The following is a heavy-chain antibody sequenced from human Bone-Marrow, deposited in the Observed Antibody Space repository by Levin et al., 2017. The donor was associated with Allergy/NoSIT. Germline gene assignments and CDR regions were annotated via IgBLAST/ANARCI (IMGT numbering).Heavy chain of an antibody. V-gene: IGHV3-30*04. CDR2: ISYDGSNK. J-gene: IGHJ4*02. Sequence: GGSLRLSCAASGFTFSSYAMHWVRQAPGKGLEWVAVISYDGSNKYYADSVKGRFTISRDNSKNTLYLQMNSLRAEDTAVYYCASNFIAARPGASLSFGFDYWGQGTLVTVSS. CDR3: ASNFIAARPGASLSFGFDY. D-gene: IGHD6-6*01. CDR1: GFTFSSYA.